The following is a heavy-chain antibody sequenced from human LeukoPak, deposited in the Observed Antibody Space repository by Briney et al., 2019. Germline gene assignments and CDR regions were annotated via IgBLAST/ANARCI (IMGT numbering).Heavy chain of an antibody. CDR2: IRSKTNNYAT. D-gene: IGHD3-10*01. CDR3: ASKNYGSGFDY. CDR1: GFTFSGSA. J-gene: IGHJ4*02. Sequence: TGGSLRLSCAASGFTFSGSAMHWVRQASGKGLEWVGRIRSKTNNYATAYAASVKGRFTNSRDDSKNTAYLQMNSLKTEDTAVYYCASKNYGSGFDYWGQGTLVTVSS. V-gene: IGHV3-73*01.